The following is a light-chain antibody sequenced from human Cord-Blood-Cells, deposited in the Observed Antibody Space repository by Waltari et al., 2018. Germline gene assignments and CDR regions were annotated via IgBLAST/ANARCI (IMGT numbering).Light chain of an antibody. CDR2: KAY. Sequence: DIQMTQSPSTLSASVGDRVTITCRASQSISSWLAWYQQKPGKAPKLLIYKAYRLESGVPSRFSGSGSGTEFTLTISSLQPDDFATYYCQQYNSYSTFGQGTKVEIK. J-gene: IGKJ1*01. V-gene: IGKV1-5*03. CDR1: QSISSW. CDR3: QQYNSYST.